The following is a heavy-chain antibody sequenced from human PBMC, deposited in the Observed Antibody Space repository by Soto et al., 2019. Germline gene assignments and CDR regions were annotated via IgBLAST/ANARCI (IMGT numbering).Heavy chain of an antibody. J-gene: IGHJ3*01. CDR3: ARGRGVVIPAGTPDAFDV. CDR2: ISAFNDYT. CDR1: GYTFNKYG. Sequence: QAPLVQSGGEVKRPGASVKVSCKASGYTFNKYGFNWVRQAPGQGLEWMGRISAFNDYTNLAQKFQGRITLTTDASTNTAYMELQILRSDDTAMYYCARGRGVVIPAGTPDAFDVWGQATMVTVSS. D-gene: IGHD6-13*01. V-gene: IGHV1-18*01.